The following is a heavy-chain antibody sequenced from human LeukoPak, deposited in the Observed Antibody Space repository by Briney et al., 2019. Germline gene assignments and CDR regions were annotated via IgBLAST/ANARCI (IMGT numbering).Heavy chain of an antibody. CDR1: GGSISSYY. V-gene: IGHV4-59*08. J-gene: IGHJ5*02. Sequence: SETLSLTCTVSGGSISSYYWSWIRQPPGKGLEWIGYIYYSGSTNYNPSLKSRVTISVDTSKNQFSLKLSFVTAADTAVYYCARGVIAAAGTYWFDPWGQGTLVTVSS. CDR3: ARGVIAAAGTYWFDP. D-gene: IGHD6-13*01. CDR2: IYYSGST.